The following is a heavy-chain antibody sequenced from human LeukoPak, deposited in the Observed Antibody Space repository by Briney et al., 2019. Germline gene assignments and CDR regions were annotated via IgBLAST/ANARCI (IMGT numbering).Heavy chain of an antibody. Sequence: SETLSLTCAVYGGSFSGYYWSWIRQPPGKGLEWIGEINHSGSTNYNPSLKSRVTISVDTSKNQFSLKLSSVTAADTAVYYCARDLRITIFGVVNVDAFDIWGQGTIVTVSS. CDR1: GGSFSGYY. V-gene: IGHV4-34*01. J-gene: IGHJ3*02. D-gene: IGHD3-3*01. CDR2: INHSGST. CDR3: ARDLRITIFGVVNVDAFDI.